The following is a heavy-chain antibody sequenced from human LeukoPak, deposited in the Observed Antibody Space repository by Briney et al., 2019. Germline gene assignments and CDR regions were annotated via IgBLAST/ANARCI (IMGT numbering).Heavy chain of an antibody. Sequence: GGSLRLSCAASKFTFSNHWMHWVRQAPGKGLEWVSRVSPDGSTTLYADSVRGRFTISGDNAKNTLYLQMNSLRAEDTAVYHCVRASRTVYNTFDSWGQGALVTVSS. J-gene: IGHJ4*02. V-gene: IGHV3-74*01. D-gene: IGHD5-24*01. CDR1: KFTFSNHW. CDR3: VRASRTVYNTFDS. CDR2: VSPDGSTT.